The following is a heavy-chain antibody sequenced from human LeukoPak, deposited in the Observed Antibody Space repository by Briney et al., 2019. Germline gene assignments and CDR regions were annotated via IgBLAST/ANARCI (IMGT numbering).Heavy chain of an antibody. D-gene: IGHD2-8*02. V-gene: IGHV4-38-2*02. J-gene: IGHJ4*02. CDR2: IYHSGTT. CDR1: GYSISSGYY. Sequence: SKTLSLTCTVSGYSISSGYYWGWVRQSPGKGLEWIGTIYHSGTTYYNPSIKSRLSISMDTSKNQFSLKLTSVTAADTAVYFCVRDLVVYGNIDYWGQGTLVTVSS. CDR3: VRDLVVYGNIDY.